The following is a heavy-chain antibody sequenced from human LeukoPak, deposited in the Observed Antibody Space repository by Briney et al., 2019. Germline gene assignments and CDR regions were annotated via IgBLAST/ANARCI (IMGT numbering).Heavy chain of an antibody. CDR3: ASITGTTSSWFDS. CDR1: GGSFSGYY. Sequence: SESLSLTCAVYGGSFSGYYWSWIRQPPGKGLEWIGEIKHSGSTNYNPSLKSRVTISVDTSNNQFSLKLSSATAADTAVYYCASITGTTSSWFDSWGQGTLVTVSS. CDR2: IKHSGST. J-gene: IGHJ5*01. V-gene: IGHV4-34*01. D-gene: IGHD1-7*01.